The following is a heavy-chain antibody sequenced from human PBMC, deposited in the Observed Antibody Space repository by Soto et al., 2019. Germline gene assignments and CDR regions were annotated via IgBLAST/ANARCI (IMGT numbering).Heavy chain of an antibody. V-gene: IGHV1-18*01. D-gene: IGHD1-1*01. CDR3: ARGRYGDY. Sequence: QVHLVQSGAEVKKPGASVKVSCKGSGYAFTTYGITWVRQAPGQGLEWMGWISAHNGNTNYAQKLQGIVTVTRDTSTSTAYMELRSLRSDDTAVYYCARGRYGDYWGQGAPVTVSS. J-gene: IGHJ4*02. CDR1: GYAFTTYG. CDR2: ISAHNGNT.